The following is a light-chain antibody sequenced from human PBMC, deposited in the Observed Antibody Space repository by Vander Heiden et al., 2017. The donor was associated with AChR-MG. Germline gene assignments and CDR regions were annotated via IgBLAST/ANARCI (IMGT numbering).Light chain of an antibody. V-gene: IGKV3-11*01. Sequence: EIVLTQSPATLSLSPGERATLSCRASQSVSSYLAWYQQKPGQAPRLLIYDASNSATAIPARFSGSGSGTDFTLTISSLDPEDFAVYYCQQRSNWLTWTFGQGTKVEIK. J-gene: IGKJ1*01. CDR3: QQRSNWLTWT. CDR2: DAS. CDR1: QSVSSY.